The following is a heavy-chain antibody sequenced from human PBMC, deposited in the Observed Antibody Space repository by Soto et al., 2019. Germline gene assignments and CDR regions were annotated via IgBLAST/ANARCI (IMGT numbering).Heavy chain of an antibody. J-gene: IGHJ4*01. CDR2: IKWDASEK. CDR3: ARDLGYGSGTSVNPYLDY. CDR1: GFTFGSYW. D-gene: IGHD3-10*01. V-gene: IGHV3-7*01. Sequence: PGGSLRLSCAASGFTFGSYWMSWVRQAPGKGLEWLATIKWDASEKKYVDSVKGRFTMSRDNAKNSLYLQMDSLRAEDTAVYYCARDLGYGSGTSVNPYLDYWGHGTLVTVSS.